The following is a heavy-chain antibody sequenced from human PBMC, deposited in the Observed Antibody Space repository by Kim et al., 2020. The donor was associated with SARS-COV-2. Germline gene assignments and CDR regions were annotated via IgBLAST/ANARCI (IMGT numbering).Heavy chain of an antibody. J-gene: IGHJ3*02. CDR3: ARGSDYYDSNPRAFDI. Sequence: SLKSRVTISVDTSKNQFSLKLSSVTAADTGVYYCARGSDYYDSNPRAFDIWGQGTMVTVSS. D-gene: IGHD3-22*01. V-gene: IGHV4-34*01.